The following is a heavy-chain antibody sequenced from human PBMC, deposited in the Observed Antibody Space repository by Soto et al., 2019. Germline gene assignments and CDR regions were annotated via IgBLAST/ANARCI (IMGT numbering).Heavy chain of an antibody. Sequence: SETLSLTRSVSGYSVTSSDYYWAWIRQPPGKGLEWIGSMFYSGLTYYNPSLKSRVTLSVDTSKNQFSVRLNSVTAADTAVYYCAPLSVSLSGPYGIHVWGQGTTVTVSS. V-gene: IGHV4-39*01. D-gene: IGHD2-15*01. CDR2: MFYSGLT. J-gene: IGHJ6*02. CDR3: APLSVSLSGPYGIHV. CDR1: GYSVTSSDYY.